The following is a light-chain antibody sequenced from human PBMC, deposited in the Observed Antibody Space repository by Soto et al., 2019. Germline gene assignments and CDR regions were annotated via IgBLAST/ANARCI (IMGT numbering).Light chain of an antibody. CDR1: QSISSW. V-gene: IGKV1-5*01. J-gene: IGKJ1*01. Sequence: DIQMTQSPSTLSASVGDRVTITCRASQSISSWLAWYKQKPGKAPQLLIYDASSLESGVPSRFSGSGSGTEFTLTISSLQPDDFATYYCQQYNSYSWTFGQGTKVEIK. CDR3: QQYNSYSWT. CDR2: DAS.